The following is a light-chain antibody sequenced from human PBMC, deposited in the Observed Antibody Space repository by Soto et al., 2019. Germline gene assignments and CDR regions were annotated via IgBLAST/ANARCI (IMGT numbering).Light chain of an antibody. CDR3: QQSYSTPDT. J-gene: IGKJ2*01. CDR1: QSISSY. CDR2: AAS. V-gene: IGKV1-39*01. Sequence: DIQMTQSPSSLSASVGDRDTITCRASQSISSYLHWYQHKPGKAPRLLIYAASSLQSGVPSRFSGSGSGTDFTLTISSLRPEDFATYFCQQSYSTPDTFGQGTKLEIK.